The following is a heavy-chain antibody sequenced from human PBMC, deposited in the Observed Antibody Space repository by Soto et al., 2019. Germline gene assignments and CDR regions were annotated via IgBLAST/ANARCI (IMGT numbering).Heavy chain of an antibody. D-gene: IGHD5-12*01. Sequence: QVQLQQWGAGLLKPSETLSLNCAVNGGSLSGYYWSWIRQPPGKGLEWIGEIKDGGRTNYSPSLKTRANISSDTSNNQFSLRLYSGTAADTGVYYCARGEEGVVATHWDQGTLVTVSS. V-gene: IGHV4-34*01. J-gene: IGHJ4*02. CDR2: IKDGGRT. CDR3: ARGEEGVVATH. CDR1: GGSLSGYY.